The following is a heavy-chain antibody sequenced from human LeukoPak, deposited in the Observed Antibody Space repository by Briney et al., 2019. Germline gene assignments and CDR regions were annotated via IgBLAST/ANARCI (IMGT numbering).Heavy chain of an antibody. Sequence: GGSLRLSCAASGFTFSSYAMSWVRQAPGKGLEWVSAISGSGGNTYYADSVKGRFTISRDNSKNTLYLQMNSLRAEDTAVYYCAKDGYSSSWYYFDYWGQGTLVTVSS. D-gene: IGHD6-13*01. CDR2: ISGSGGNT. CDR3: AKDGYSSSWYYFDY. V-gene: IGHV3-23*01. J-gene: IGHJ4*02. CDR1: GFTFSSYA.